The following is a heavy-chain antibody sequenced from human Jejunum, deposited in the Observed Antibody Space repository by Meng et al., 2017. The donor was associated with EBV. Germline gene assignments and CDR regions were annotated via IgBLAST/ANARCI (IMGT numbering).Heavy chain of an antibody. CDR1: GYTFTSHY. J-gene: IGHJ5*02. V-gene: IGHV1-46*01. D-gene: IGHD3-22*01. CDR2: INPNGGSS. Sequence: VQLVQLGTEVKKPGASVKVSCKASGYTFTSHYMHWVRQAPGQGLEWMGIINPNGGSSTYAQKFQDRVTMTRDMSTSTDYMELSSLGSEDTAIYYCARDVSDSNKAWWLDPWGQGTLVTVSS. CDR3: ARDVSDSNKAWWLDP.